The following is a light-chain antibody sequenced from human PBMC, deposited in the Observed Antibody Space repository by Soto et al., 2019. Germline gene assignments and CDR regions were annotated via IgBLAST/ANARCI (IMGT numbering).Light chain of an antibody. J-gene: IGKJ1*01. CDR1: ESMSNC. V-gene: IGKV1-5*01. CDR3: QQYYSYPRT. CDR2: GAS. Sequence: DIQMTQSPSTLSASVGDRVTITCRASESMSNCLAWYQQKPGKAPKLLISGASSLQSGVPSRFSGSGSGTDFTLTISCLQSEDFATYYCQQYYSYPRTFGQGTKVDNK.